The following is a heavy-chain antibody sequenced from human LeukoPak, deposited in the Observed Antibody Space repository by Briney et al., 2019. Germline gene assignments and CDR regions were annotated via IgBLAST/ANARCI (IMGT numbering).Heavy chain of an antibody. CDR1: GFTFEDFA. Sequence: GRSLRLSCTVSGFTFEDFAMTWVRQAPGKGLEWVATILPAGKESYRVESVKGRFTVSRDNAKNLLFLQMNSLRDDDTAVYYCMSAHGYWGQGTLVTVSS. J-gene: IGHJ4*02. CDR2: ILPAGKES. CDR3: MSAHGY. D-gene: IGHD2-2*03. V-gene: IGHV3-7*01.